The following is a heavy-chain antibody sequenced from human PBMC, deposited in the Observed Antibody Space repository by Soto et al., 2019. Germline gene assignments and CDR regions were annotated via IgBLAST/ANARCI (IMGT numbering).Heavy chain of an antibody. CDR2: INQDGGGT. D-gene: IGHD3-10*01. CDR1: GFTFSSYW. V-gene: IGHV3-7*03. Sequence: GGSLRLSCAASGFTFSSYWMSWVRQAPGKGLEWVANINQDGGGTYYVDSVKGRFTISRDNSKNTLYLQMNSLRAEDTAVYYCAKPAVLLWFGEPQNFDYWGQGTLVTVSS. J-gene: IGHJ4*02. CDR3: AKPAVLLWFGEPQNFDY.